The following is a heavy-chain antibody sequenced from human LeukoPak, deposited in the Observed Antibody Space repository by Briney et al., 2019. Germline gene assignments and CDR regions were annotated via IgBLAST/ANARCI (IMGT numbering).Heavy chain of an antibody. CDR1: GFTFSTYS. CDR2: ISSTSNTI. J-gene: IGHJ5*02. CDR3: ARDPGDYYDSRGYYPSMDP. Sequence: PGGSLRLSCAASGFTFSTYSMNWVRQAPGKGLEWVSYISSTSNTIYYADSVKGRFTISRDNAKNSLYLQMNSLRDEDTAVYYCARDPGDYYDSRGYYPSMDPWGQGTLVTVSS. D-gene: IGHD3-22*01. V-gene: IGHV3-48*02.